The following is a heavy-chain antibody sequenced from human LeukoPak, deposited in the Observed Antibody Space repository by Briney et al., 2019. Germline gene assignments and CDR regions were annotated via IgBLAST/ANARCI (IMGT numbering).Heavy chain of an antibody. Sequence: SETLSLTCTVSGGSISSYYWSWIRQPPGKGLEWIGYIYYSGSTNYNPSLKSRVTISVDTSKNQFSLKLSSVTAADTAVYYCARGPWQYYFDYWGQGTLITVSS. J-gene: IGHJ4*02. CDR2: IYYSGST. CDR3: ARGPWQYYFDY. CDR1: GGSISSYY. D-gene: IGHD5-12*01. V-gene: IGHV4-59*01.